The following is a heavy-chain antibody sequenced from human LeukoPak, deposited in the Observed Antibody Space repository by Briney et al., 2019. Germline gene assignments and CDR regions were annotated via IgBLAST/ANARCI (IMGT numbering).Heavy chain of an antibody. V-gene: IGHV4-34*01. CDR1: GGSFSGYY. Sequence: SETLSLTCAVYGGSFSGYYWSWIRQPPGKGLEWIGEINHSGSTNYNPSLKSRVTISVDTSKNQFSLKLSSVTAADTAVYYCARSTGHTIFGVVILGWFDPWGQGTLVTVSS. D-gene: IGHD3-3*01. CDR3: ARSTGHTIFGVVILGWFDP. CDR2: INHSGST. J-gene: IGHJ5*02.